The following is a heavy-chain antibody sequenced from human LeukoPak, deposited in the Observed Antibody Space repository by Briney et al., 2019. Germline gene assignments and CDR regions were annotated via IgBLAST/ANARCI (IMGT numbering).Heavy chain of an antibody. CDR3: ARQRGGFDY. Sequence: GESLKISCEGSGYSFSSYWSAWVRQMPGKGLEWVGIIYAGDADTRYGPSFQGQVTISADKSITTAYLQWSSLKASDTAMYYCARQRGGFDYWGQGTLVTVSS. J-gene: IGHJ4*02. V-gene: IGHV5-51*01. D-gene: IGHD6-25*01. CDR2: IYAGDADT. CDR1: GYSFSSYW.